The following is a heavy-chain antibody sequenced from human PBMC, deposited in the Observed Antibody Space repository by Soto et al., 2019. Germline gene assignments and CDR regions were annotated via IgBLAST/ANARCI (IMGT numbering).Heavy chain of an antibody. CDR2: FYYSGST. Sequence: PSETLSLTCTVSGGTISSGDYYWSWIRQHPGKGLEWIGHFYYSGSTYYNPSLKSRVTISADTSKNQFSLKLSSVTAADTAVYYCARVSYQLPRYYYYGMDVSGQGTTVTVSS. CDR1: GGTISSGDYY. CDR3: ARVSYQLPRYYYYGMDV. D-gene: IGHD1-26*01. J-gene: IGHJ6*02. V-gene: IGHV4-31*03.